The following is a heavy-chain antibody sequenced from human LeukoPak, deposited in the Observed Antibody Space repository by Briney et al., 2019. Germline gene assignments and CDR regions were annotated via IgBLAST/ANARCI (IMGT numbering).Heavy chain of an antibody. Sequence: SETLSLTCIISDDSISSSTYYWGWIRQPPGKGLEWIGYIYYSGSTNYNPSLKSRVTISVDTSRNQFSLKVNSVTAADTAVYYCARHQRGHSDAFDIWGQGTMVTVSS. J-gene: IGHJ3*02. V-gene: IGHV4-61*05. CDR1: DDSISSSTYY. D-gene: IGHD4-23*01. CDR2: IYYSGST. CDR3: ARHQRGHSDAFDI.